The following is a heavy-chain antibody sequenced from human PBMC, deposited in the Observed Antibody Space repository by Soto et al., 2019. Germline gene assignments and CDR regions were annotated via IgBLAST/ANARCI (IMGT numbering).Heavy chain of an antibody. V-gene: IGHV4-4*02. Sequence: SETLSLTCAVSSGSISSSNWWSWVRQPPGKGLEWIGEIYHSGSTNYNPSLKSRVTISVDKSENQFSLKLSSVTAADTAVYYFARTYYYGSGSYSYNWFDPWGQGTLVTVS. D-gene: IGHD3-10*01. CDR3: ARTYYYGSGSYSYNWFDP. CDR1: SGSISSSNW. J-gene: IGHJ5*02. CDR2: IYHSGST.